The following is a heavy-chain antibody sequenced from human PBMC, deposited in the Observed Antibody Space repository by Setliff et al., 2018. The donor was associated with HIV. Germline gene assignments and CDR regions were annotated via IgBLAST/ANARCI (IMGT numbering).Heavy chain of an antibody. CDR2: IYPGDSNT. Sequence: GESLKISCKGSGYTFTNYWIAWVRQMPGKGLEWMGIIYPGDSNTRYSPSFQGQVTISADKSISTAYLQWSSLKASDTAMYFCARSYASDWGDAFDIWGQGTMVTVSS. D-gene: IGHD7-27*01. CDR3: ARSYASDWGDAFDI. J-gene: IGHJ3*02. V-gene: IGHV5-51*01. CDR1: GYTFTNYW.